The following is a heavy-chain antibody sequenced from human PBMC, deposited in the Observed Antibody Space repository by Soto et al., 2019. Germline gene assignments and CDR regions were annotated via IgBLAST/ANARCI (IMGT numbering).Heavy chain of an antibody. Sequence: SETLSLTCTVSGGSISSSSYYWGWIRQPPGKGLEWIGSIYYSGSTYSNPSLKSRVTISVDTSKNQFSLRLSSVTAADTAVYYCARHSNEYRKSLDYWGQGTLVTVSS. CDR2: IYYSGST. J-gene: IGHJ4*02. V-gene: IGHV4-39*01. D-gene: IGHD1-1*01. CDR3: ARHSNEYRKSLDY. CDR1: GGSISSSSYY.